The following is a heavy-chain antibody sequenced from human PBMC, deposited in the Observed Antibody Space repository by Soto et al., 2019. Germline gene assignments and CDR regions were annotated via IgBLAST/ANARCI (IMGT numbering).Heavy chain of an antibody. Sequence: PSQTLSLTCAISGGSVSSNSAAWNWIRQSPSRGLEWLGRTYYRSKWYNDYAVSVKSRITINPDTSKNQFSLQLNSVTPEDTAVYYCARGAAGSYYYYYGMDVWGQGTTVTVSS. CDR3: ARGAAGSYYYYYGMDV. CDR1: GGSVSSNSAA. J-gene: IGHJ6*02. D-gene: IGHD1-26*01. V-gene: IGHV6-1*01. CDR2: TYYRSKWYN.